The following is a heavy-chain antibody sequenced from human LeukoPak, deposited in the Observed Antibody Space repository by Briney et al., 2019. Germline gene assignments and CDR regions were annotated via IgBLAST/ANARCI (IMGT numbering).Heavy chain of an antibody. D-gene: IGHD2-8*01. Sequence: VASVKVSCKASGGTFSSYAISWVRQAPGQGLEWMGRIIPIFGTANYAQKFQGRVTITTDESTSTAYMELSSLRSEDTAVYYCASQDVYGPVRWFDPWGQGTLVTVSS. CDR1: GGTFSSYA. V-gene: IGHV1-69*05. J-gene: IGHJ5*02. CDR3: ASQDVYGPVRWFDP. CDR2: IIPIFGTA.